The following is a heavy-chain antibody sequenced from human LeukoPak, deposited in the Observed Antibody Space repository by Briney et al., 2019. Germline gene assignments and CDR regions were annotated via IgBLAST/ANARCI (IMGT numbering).Heavy chain of an antibody. V-gene: IGHV3-74*01. CDR3: ARGDDDYGDVFDY. Sequence: PGGSLRLSCAASGFTFSSYWMHWVRQAPGQGLVWVSRVHSDGSSARYADSVKGRFTISRDNAKNTLYLQMNSLRAEDTAVYYCARGDDDYGDVFDYWGQGTLVTVSS. CDR2: VHSDGSSA. CDR1: GFTFSSYW. J-gene: IGHJ4*02. D-gene: IGHD4-17*01.